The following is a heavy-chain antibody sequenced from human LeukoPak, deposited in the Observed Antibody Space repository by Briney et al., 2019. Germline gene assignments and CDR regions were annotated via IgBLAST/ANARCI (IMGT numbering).Heavy chain of an antibody. D-gene: IGHD3-22*01. CDR1: GGSISSGGYY. V-gene: IGHV4-39*07. J-gene: IGHJ4*02. CDR2: IYYSGST. CDR3: ARVSGYYDSSGSLDY. Sequence: PSETLSLTCTVSGGSISSGGYYWSWIRQHPGKGLEWIGSIYYSGSTYYNPSLKSRVTISVDTSKNQFSLKLSSVTAADTAVYYCARVSGYYDSSGSLDYWGQGTLVTVSS.